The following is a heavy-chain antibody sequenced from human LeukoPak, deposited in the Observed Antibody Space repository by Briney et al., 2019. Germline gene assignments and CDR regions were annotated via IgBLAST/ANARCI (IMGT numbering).Heavy chain of an antibody. J-gene: IGHJ4*02. CDR1: GFNFNDYD. D-gene: IGHD1-14*01. Sequence: GGSLRLSCTASGFNFNDYDINWVRQVPGKGLEWVSGINWNSVHIGYADSVRGRFTISRDNAQRSVYLQIFSLRPEDTALYYCSTSRPDRFLDSWGQGTLVTVST. CDR3: STSRPDRFLDS. V-gene: IGHV3-9*01. CDR2: INWNSVHI.